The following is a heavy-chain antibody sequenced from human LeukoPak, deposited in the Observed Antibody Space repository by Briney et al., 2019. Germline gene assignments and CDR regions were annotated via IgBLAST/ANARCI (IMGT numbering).Heavy chain of an antibody. Sequence: GGSLRLSCAASGFTFNSFAMNWVRQAPGKRLDWVSSISGSDGTSHYADFVKGRFTISRDNSKNTLYLQMNSLRAEDTAAYYCAKSLGVGGYTRYKGFDQWGQGTLVVVSS. D-gene: IGHD3-16*02. CDR1: GFTFNSFA. J-gene: IGHJ4*02. V-gene: IGHV3-23*01. CDR2: ISGSDGTS. CDR3: AKSLGVGGYTRYKGFDQ.